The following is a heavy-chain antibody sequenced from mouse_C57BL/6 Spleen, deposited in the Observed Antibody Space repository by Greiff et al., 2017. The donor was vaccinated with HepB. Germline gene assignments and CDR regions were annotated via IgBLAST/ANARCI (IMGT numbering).Heavy chain of an antibody. V-gene: IGHV3-6*01. CDR3: ARPLYDYDGVYWYFDV. J-gene: IGHJ1*03. D-gene: IGHD2-4*01. CDR2: ISYDGSN. Sequence: EVKLLESGPGLVKPSQSLSLTCSVTGYSITSGYYWNWIRQFPGNKLEWMGYISYDGSNNYNPSLKKRNSITRDTSKNPFFLKLNSVTTEDTATYYCARPLYDYDGVYWYFDVWGTGTTVTVSS. CDR1: GYSITSGYY.